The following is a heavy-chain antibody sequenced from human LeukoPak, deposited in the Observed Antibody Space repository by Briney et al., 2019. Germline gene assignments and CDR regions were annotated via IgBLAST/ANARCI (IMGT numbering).Heavy chain of an antibody. CDR2: IYNTGST. CDR1: GGSISSYY. CDR3: ARDRHPNQRLSLDC. D-gene: IGHD6-25*01. J-gene: IGHJ4*02. Sequence: PSETLSLTCTVAGGSISSYYWSWMRQPPGEGLEWIGHIYNTGSTNYNPSLKSRVTISLDTSKNQFSLKLTSVTAADTAVYYCARDRHPNQRLSLDCWSQGTLVTVSS. V-gene: IGHV4-59*01.